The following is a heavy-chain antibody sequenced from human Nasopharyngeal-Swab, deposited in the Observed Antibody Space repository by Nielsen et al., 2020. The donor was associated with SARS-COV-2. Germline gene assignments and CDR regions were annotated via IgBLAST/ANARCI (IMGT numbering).Heavy chain of an antibody. CDR3: TTDFYFDY. V-gene: IGHV3-73*01. CDR1: GFTFSASA. CDR2: IGDTDHNYAT. J-gene: IGHJ4*02. Sequence: GGSLRLSCAASGFTFSASAIHWVRQASGKGLEWVGRIGDTDHNYATTYGASVQGRFTISRDDSKNTAFLQMDSLKTEDTALYYCTTDFYFDYWGQGTLVTVSS.